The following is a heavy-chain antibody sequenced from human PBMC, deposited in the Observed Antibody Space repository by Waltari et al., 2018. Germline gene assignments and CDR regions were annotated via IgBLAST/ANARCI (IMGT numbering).Heavy chain of an antibody. CDR1: GYAVNSGFY. CDR3: TRQVLGYCTSAACRRLES. Sequence: VQLHESGPGLVKSSETLSLTCDVSGYAVNSGFYWGWIRQAPGKGLEWVATIYHDGTTFYNPSLKSRLSVSMDTSKNQISLTLKSMTAADTAVYYCTRQVLGYCTSAACRRLESWGQGTLVTVSS. D-gene: IGHD2-8*02. V-gene: IGHV4-38-2*01. J-gene: IGHJ4*02. CDR2: IYHDGTT.